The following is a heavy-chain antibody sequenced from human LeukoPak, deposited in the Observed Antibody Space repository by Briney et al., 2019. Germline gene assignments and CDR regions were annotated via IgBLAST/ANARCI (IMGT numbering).Heavy chain of an antibody. CDR3: ARDPVDDAGNDAGS. CDR2: MSGSDGHI. Sequence: PGGSLRLSCAASGFTFSKYAMSWVRQAPGKGLEWVSIMSGSDGHIYYADSVQGRFTISRDNSKNTLHLQMNSLRAEDTAIYYCARDPVDDAGNDAGSWGQGTLVTVSS. D-gene: IGHD1-1*01. J-gene: IGHJ5*02. V-gene: IGHV3-23*01. CDR1: GFTFSKYA.